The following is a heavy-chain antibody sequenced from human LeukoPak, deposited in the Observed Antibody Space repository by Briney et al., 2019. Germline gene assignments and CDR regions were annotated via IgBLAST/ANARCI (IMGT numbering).Heavy chain of an antibody. CDR3: ARGTYGYYMDV. CDR2: IYRSGST. CDR1: GGSISSSSYY. V-gene: IGHV4-39*07. D-gene: IGHD4-17*01. Sequence: NPSETLSLTCTVSGGSISSSSYYWGWIRQPPGKGLEWIGSIYRSGSTFYNPSLKSRVTISLDTSKNQFSLKLSSVTAADTAVYFCARGTYGYYMDVWGKGTTVTVSS. J-gene: IGHJ6*03.